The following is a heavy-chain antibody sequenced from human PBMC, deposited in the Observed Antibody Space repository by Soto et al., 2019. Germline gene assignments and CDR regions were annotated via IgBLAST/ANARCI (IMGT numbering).Heavy chain of an antibody. Sequence: VQLQESGPGLVEPSQTLSLTCTVSAGSISSGDYFWSWIRQPPGEGLEWIGHIYHGGSTYNNPSLKTRVTISVDTSKNQFSLNLNSVTAADTAVYYCAGGLSGDKVDYWGQGTLVTVSS. CDR2: IYHGGST. J-gene: IGHJ4*02. V-gene: IGHV4-30-4*01. CDR1: AGSISSGDYF. CDR3: AGGLSGDKVDY. D-gene: IGHD7-27*01.